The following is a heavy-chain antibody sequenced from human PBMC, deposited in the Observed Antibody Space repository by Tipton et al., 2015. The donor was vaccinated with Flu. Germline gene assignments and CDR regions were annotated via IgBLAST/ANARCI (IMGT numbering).Heavy chain of an antibody. J-gene: IGHJ5*02. D-gene: IGHD4-11*01. CDR2: ISRGGAI. Sequence: LRLSCIVSGDSIRSDYFWGWIRQPPGKGLEWIGQISRGGAIYYNSSLQSRATFSVDSSRNRFSLKVRSVTAADTATYYCARRDYSNYVSQPKNWFDLWGQGILVTVSS. CDR3: ARRDYSNYVSQPKNWFDL. CDR1: GDSIRSDYF. V-gene: IGHV4-38-2*02.